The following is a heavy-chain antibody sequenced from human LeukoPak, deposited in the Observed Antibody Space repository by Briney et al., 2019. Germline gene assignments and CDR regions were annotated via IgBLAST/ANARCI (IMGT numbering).Heavy chain of an antibody. V-gene: IGHV4-59*01. CDR3: AQKAPYSPAYSQH. CDR2: IYHSGTT. CDR1: GGSITSYF. J-gene: IGHJ1*01. D-gene: IGHD2-15*01. Sequence: PSETLSLTCTVSGGSITSYFWSWIRQPPGKGLEWIGYIYHSGTTNYNPSLKSRVTISADTSKSQFSLKLSSVTAADTAVYYCAQKAPYSPAYSQHWGQGTLVTVSS.